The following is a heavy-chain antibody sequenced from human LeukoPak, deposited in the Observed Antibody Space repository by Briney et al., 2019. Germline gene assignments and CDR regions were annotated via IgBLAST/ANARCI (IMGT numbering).Heavy chain of an antibody. CDR3: ARRYPDY. CDR2: IYYTGST. D-gene: IGHD1-14*01. V-gene: IGHV4-59*01. CDR1: ADSISSYY. Sequence: NPSESLSLTWTVSADSISSYYWSWIRQPPGKGLEWIGYIYYTGSTTYNPSLESRVTMSVDTSKNQFSLKLSSVTAADTAVYFCARRYPDYWGQGILVTVSS. J-gene: IGHJ4*02.